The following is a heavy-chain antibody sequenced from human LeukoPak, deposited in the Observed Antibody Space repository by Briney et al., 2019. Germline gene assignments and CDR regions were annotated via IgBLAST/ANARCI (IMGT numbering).Heavy chain of an antibody. V-gene: IGHV3-23*05. CDR3: ARHRGSYFDY. D-gene: IGHD3-10*01. J-gene: IGHJ4*02. CDR2: IYSSGPI. Sequence: SCKASGYTFTSYGISWVRQAPGKGLEWVSVIYSSGPIFYADSVKGRFTISRDSSKNALYLQMNSLRADDTAVYYCARHRGSYFDYWGQGSLVTVSS. CDR1: GYTFTSYG.